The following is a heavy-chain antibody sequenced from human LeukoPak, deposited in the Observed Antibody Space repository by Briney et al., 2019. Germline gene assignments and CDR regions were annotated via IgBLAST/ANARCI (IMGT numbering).Heavy chain of an antibody. J-gene: IGHJ4*02. CDR1: GGSISSGDYY. D-gene: IGHD3-9*01. CDR2: IYYSGST. Sequence: SETLSLTCTVSGGSISSGDYYWSWIRQPPGKGLEWIGYIYYSGSTYYNPSLKSRVTISVDTSKNQFSLKLSSVTAADTVVYYCARGSYDILTGYPYWGQGTLVTVSS. CDR3: ARGSYDILTGYPY. V-gene: IGHV4-30-4*01.